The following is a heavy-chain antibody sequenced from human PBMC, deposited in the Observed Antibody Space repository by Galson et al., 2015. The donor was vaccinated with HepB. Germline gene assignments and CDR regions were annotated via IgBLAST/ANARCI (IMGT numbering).Heavy chain of an antibody. CDR3: AKERLRGYSYGYAFDY. CDR1: GFTFSSYG. D-gene: IGHD5-18*01. Sequence: SLRLSCAASGFTFSSYGMHWVRQAPGKGLEWVAFIRYDGSNKYYADSVKGRFTISRDNSKNTLYLQMNSLRAEDTAVYYCAKERLRGYSYGYAFDYWGQGTLVTVSS. V-gene: IGHV3-30*02. J-gene: IGHJ4*02. CDR2: IRYDGSNK.